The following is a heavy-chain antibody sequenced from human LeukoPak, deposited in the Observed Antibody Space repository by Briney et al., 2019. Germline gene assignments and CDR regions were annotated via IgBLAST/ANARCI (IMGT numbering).Heavy chain of an antibody. CDR3: ARLNYYANKGPDAFDV. Sequence: GGSLRLSCAASGFTFSTYWMTWARQAPGKGLEWVANIKQDGSEEYYVDSVKGRFTISRDNAKNSLYLQMNSLRTEDTAVYSCARLNYYANKGPDAFDVWGQGTLVTVSS. V-gene: IGHV3-7*01. D-gene: IGHD3-10*01. J-gene: IGHJ3*01. CDR1: GFTFSTYW. CDR2: IKQDGSEE.